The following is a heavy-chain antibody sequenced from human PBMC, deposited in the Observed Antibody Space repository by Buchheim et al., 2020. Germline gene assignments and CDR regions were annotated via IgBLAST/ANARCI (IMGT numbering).Heavy chain of an antibody. J-gene: IGHJ4*02. V-gene: IGHV3-23*04. CDR3: TKDQPSIELVVATTPGPGV. D-gene: IGHD2-15*01. CDR1: GFTFVNYA. CDR2: VSGNGADT. Sequence: EVQLVESGGGLVQPGGSLRLSCAASGFTFVNYAMTWVRQAPGKGLEWISSVSGNGADTFYADSVKGRFTTSRDNSKNTVYLHMNSLRAEDTAKYYCTKDQPSIELVVATTPGPGVWGQG.